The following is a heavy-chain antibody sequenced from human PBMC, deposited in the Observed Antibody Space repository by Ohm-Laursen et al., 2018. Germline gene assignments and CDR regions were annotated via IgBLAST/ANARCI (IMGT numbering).Heavy chain of an antibody. Sequence: PTQTLTLTCTFSGFSLSTSGMCVSWIRQPPGKALEWLARIDWDDDKFYSTSLKTRLTISKDTSKNQVVLTVTNMDPVDTATYYCARIRRYSSSWFYFDYWGLGTLVTVSS. CDR3: ARIRRYSSSWFYFDY. CDR1: GFSLSTSGMC. V-gene: IGHV2-70*16. J-gene: IGHJ4*02. CDR2: IDWDDDK. D-gene: IGHD6-13*01.